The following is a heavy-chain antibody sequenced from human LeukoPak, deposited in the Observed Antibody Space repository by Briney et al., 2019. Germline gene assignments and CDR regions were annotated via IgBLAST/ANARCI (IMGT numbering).Heavy chain of an antibody. V-gene: IGHV4-61*02. CDR2: IYTSGNT. CDR1: GGSISSGSYY. Sequence: PSQTLSLTCTVSGGSISSGSYYWNWIRQPAGKGLEWIGRIYTSGNTNYNPSLKSRVTISVDTSKNQFSLKLSSVTAADTAVYYCARMYYYDSSGYYPFNYWGQGTLVTVSS. D-gene: IGHD3-22*01. CDR3: ARMYYYDSSGYYPFNY. J-gene: IGHJ4*02.